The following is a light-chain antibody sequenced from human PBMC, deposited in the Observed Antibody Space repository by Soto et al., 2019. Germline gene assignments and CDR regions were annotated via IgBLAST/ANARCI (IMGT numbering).Light chain of an antibody. Sequence: DIQRTQSPSTLSASVGDRVTITCRASQSISTWLAWYQHKPGKAPNLLIYKASNLESGVPSRFSGSGSGTEFTLTISSLQPDDFATYYCQQYNSYPYTFGQGNKLEIK. CDR3: QQYNSYPYT. CDR2: KAS. CDR1: QSISTW. J-gene: IGKJ2*01. V-gene: IGKV1-5*03.